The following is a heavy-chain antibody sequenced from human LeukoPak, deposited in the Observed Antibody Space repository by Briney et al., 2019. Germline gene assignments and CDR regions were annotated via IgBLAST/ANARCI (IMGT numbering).Heavy chain of an antibody. CDR1: GFTFSSYS. V-gene: IGHV3-21*01. D-gene: IGHD6-19*01. Sequence: GGSLRLSCAASGFTFSSYSMNWVRQAPGKGLEWVSSISSSSSYIYYADSVKGRFTISRDNAKNSLYLQMNSLRAEDTAVYYCARGWVSGWYYDYWGQGTLVTVSS. CDR3: ARGWVSGWYYDY. CDR2: ISSSSSYI. J-gene: IGHJ4*02.